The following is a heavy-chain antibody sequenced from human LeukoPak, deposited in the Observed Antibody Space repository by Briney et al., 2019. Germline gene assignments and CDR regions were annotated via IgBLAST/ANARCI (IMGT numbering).Heavy chain of an antibody. CDR3: ARHTVDSTSCYSMDV. V-gene: IGHV5-51*01. J-gene: IGHJ6*03. CDR2: IYPGDSGT. CDR1: GYSFTTYW. D-gene: IGHD2-2*01. Sequence: KHGESLKISCKGPGYSFTTYWIAWVRQMPGKGLEWMGIIYPGDSGTRYSPSFQGQVTISADKSISTAYLQWSSLKASDTAMYYCARHTVDSTSCYSMDVWGKGTTVTVSS.